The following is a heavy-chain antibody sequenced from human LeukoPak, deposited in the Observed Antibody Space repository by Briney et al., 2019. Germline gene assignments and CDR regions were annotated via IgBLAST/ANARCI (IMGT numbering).Heavy chain of an antibody. V-gene: IGHV3-9*01. CDR2: IYWKSGGV. CDR1: GFTVDDYA. J-gene: IGHJ5*01. CDR3: GKDLRPGGLDS. Sequence: GRSLRLSCAASGFTVDDYAMHWVRQAPGKGLGWVSGIYWKSGGVGYADSVKGRFTVSRDKAKSSLYLQMNSLRPEDTAFYYCGKDLRPGGLDSWGQGTLVTVSS.